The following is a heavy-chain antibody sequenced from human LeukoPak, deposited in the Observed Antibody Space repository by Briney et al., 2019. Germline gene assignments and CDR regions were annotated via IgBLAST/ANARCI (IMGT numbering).Heavy chain of an antibody. V-gene: IGHV6-1*01. CDR1: GDSVSSNSVT. CDR3: ARYSKSSDRDFDY. Sequence: SQTLSLTCAISGDSVSSNSVTWNWIRQSPSRGLKWLGRTYYRYKWLNDYVESVKNRLTINPDTSKNQFSLQLTSVTPEDTAVYYCARYSKSSDRDFDYWGQGTQATVSS. J-gene: IGHJ4*02. D-gene: IGHD6-6*01. CDR2: TYYRYKWLN.